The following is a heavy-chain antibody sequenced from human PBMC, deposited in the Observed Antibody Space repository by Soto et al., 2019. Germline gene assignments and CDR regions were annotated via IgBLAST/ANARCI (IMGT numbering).Heavy chain of an antibody. J-gene: IGHJ6*02. Sequence: PGGSLRLSCAASGFTFSSYWMHWVRQAPGKGLVWVSRINSDGSSTSYADSVKGRFTISRDNAKNTLYLQMNSLRAEDTAVYYCAKDQGKGSSTRMGRNYYYGMDVWGQGTTVTVSS. D-gene: IGHD2-2*01. V-gene: IGHV3-74*01. CDR1: GFTFSSYW. CDR3: AKDQGKGSSTRMGRNYYYGMDV. CDR2: INSDGSST.